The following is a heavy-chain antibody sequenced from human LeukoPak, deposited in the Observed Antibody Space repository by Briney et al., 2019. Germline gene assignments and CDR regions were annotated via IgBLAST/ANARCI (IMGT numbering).Heavy chain of an antibody. CDR3: ASCITMVRGVVDY. J-gene: IGHJ4*02. CDR2: ISGSGGST. CDR1: GFTFSSYA. Sequence: GGSLRLSCAASGFTFSSYAMSWVRQAPGEGLEWVSAISGSGGSTYYADSVKGRFTISRDNSKNTLYLQMNSLRAEDTAVYYCASCITMVRGVVDYWGQGTLVTVSS. D-gene: IGHD3-10*01. V-gene: IGHV3-23*01.